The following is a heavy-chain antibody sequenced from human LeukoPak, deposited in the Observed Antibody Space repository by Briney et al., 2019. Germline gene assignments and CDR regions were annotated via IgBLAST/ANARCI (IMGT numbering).Heavy chain of an antibody. V-gene: IGHV1-24*01. CDR1: GYTLTELS. CDR3: AIDVGELLTY. D-gene: IGHD1-26*01. J-gene: IGHJ4*01. CDR2: VDPEDGEI. Sequence: VASVKVSCKVSGYTLTELSMHWVRQAPGKGLEWMGGVDPEDGEIIYAQKFQGRVTMTEDTSTDTAYMEPSSLRSEDAAVYYCAIDVGELLTYWGHGTLVTVSS.